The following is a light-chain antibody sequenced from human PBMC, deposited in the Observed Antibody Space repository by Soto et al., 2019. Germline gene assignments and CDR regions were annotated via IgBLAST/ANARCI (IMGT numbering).Light chain of an antibody. CDR1: SGHSSYA. CDR3: QTWGTGIHVV. V-gene: IGLV4-69*01. CDR2: LNSDGSH. Sequence: QSVLTQSPSASASLGASVKLTCTRSSGHSSYAIAWHQQQPEKGPRYLMKLNSDGSHSKGGGIPDRFSGSSSGAERYLTIASLQYEDEADYYCQTWGTGIHVVFGGGTKLTVL. J-gene: IGLJ2*01.